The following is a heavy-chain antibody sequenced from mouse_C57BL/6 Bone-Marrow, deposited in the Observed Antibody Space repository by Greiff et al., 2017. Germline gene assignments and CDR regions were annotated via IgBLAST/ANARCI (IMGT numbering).Heavy chain of an antibody. CDR3: TTWVTTDY. V-gene: IGHV14-4*01. CDR2: IDPENGDT. J-gene: IGHJ2*01. D-gene: IGHD2-2*01. Sequence: VHVKQSGAELVRPGASVKLSCTASGFNIKDDYMHWVKQRPEQGLEWIGWIDPENGDTEYASKFQGKATITADTSSNTAYLQLSSLTSEDTAVYYCTTWVTTDYWGQGTTLTVSS. CDR1: GFNIKDDY.